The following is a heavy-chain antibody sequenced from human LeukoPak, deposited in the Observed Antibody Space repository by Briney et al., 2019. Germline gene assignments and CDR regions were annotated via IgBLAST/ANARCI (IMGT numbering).Heavy chain of an antibody. CDR2: IYYSGST. J-gene: IGHJ5*02. V-gene: IGHV4-59*01. CDR1: GGSISGYY. CDR3: ARDKVGRNWFDP. Sequence: PSETLCLTCTVSGGSISGYYWSWIRQPPGKGLEWIGYIYYSGSTNYNPSLKSRVTISVDTSKNQFSLKLSSVTAADTAVYYCARDKVGRNWFDPWGQGTLVTVSS.